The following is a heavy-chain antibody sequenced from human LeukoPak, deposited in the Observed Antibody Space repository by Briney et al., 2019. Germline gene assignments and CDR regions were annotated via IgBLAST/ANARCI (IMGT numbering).Heavy chain of an antibody. CDR2: IKQDGGEK. D-gene: IGHD5-12*01. J-gene: IGHJ4*02. Sequence: GGSLRLSCAASGFTFSNYWMNWVRQAPGKGLEWVANIKQDGGEKSYVDSVKGRFTISRDNAKNSLYLQMNSLRAEDTAVYYCARVGSGYALDCWGQGTLVTVSS. V-gene: IGHV3-7*01. CDR3: ARVGSGYALDC. CDR1: GFTFSNYW.